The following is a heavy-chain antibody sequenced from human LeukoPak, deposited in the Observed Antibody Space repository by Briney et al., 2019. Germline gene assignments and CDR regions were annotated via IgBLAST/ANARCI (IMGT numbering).Heavy chain of an antibody. V-gene: IGHV1-2*02. J-gene: IGHJ5*02. CDR2: INPNSGGT. D-gene: IGHD6-6*01. CDR1: GYTFSGYY. CDR3: ARDHYSSSPGWASWFDP. Sequence: ASVKVSCKASGYTFSGYYMHWVRQAPGQGLEWVGWINPNSGGTNYAQKFQGRVTMTRDTSISTAYMELSRLRSDDTAVYYCARDHYSSSPGWASWFDPWGQGTLVTVSS.